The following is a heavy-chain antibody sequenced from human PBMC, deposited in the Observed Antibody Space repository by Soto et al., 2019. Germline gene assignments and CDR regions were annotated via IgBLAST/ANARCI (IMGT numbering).Heavy chain of an antibody. CDR3: ARDPSIVLVPAATYYYYYYGMDV. V-gene: IGHV3-7*01. D-gene: IGHD2-2*01. CDR2: IKQDGSQK. Sequence: GGSLRLSCAASGFTFSSYWMSWVRQAPGKGLEWVANIKQDGSQKYYVDSVKGRFTISRDNAKNSLYLQMNSLRAEDTAVYYCARDPSIVLVPAATYYYYYYGMDVWGQGTTVTVSS. CDR1: GFTFSSYW. J-gene: IGHJ6*02.